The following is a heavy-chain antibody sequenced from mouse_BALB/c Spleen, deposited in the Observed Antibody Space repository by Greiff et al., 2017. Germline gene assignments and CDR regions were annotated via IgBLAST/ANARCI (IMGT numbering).Heavy chain of an antibody. J-gene: IGHJ3*01. CDR2: ISYSGST. Sequence: EVKLMESGPGLVKPSQSLSLTCTVTGYSITSDYAWNWIQQFPGNQLEWMGYISYSGSTSYNPSLKSRISITRDTSKNQFFLQLNSVTTEDTATYYCARSEGGGFAYWGQGTLVTVSA. CDR3: ARSEGGGFAY. CDR1: GYSITSDYA. V-gene: IGHV3-2*02.